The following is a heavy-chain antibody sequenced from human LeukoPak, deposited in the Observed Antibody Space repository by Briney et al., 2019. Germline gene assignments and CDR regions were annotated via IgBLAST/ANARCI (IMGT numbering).Heavy chain of an antibody. V-gene: IGHV4-34*01. Sequence: SETLSLTCAVYGGSFSGYYWSWIRQPPGEGLEWIGEINHSGSTNYNPSLKSRVTISVDTSKNQFSLKLSSVTAADTAVYYCARGRVVVVAATRYGMDVWGQGTTVTVSS. CDR1: GGSFSGYY. D-gene: IGHD2-15*01. CDR3: ARGRVVVVAATRYGMDV. J-gene: IGHJ6*02. CDR2: INHSGST.